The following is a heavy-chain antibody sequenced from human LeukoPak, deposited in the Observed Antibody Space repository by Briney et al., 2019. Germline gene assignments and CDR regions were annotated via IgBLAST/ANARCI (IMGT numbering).Heavy chain of an antibody. CDR2: ISSSSSYT. Sequence: GGSLRHSWAASGFTFNDYFMSWIRQAPGKGLEWVSFISSSSSYTNYAESVKGRFTISRDNAKNSLYLQMNSLRAEDTAVYYCARNPAAGTLDYWGQGTLVTVSS. D-gene: IGHD6-13*01. CDR1: GFTFNDYF. CDR3: ARNPAAGTLDY. J-gene: IGHJ4*02. V-gene: IGHV3-11*06.